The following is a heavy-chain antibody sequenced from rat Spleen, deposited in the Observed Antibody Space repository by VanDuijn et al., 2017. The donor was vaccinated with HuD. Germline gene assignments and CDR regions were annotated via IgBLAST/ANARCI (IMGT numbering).Heavy chain of an antibody. J-gene: IGHJ2*01. D-gene: IGHD1-6*01. V-gene: IGHV5-31*01. CDR2: ITSSGGSI. CDR3: TRDRILRSTGFDY. Sequence: EVQLVESGGGLVQPGRSLKLSCVASGFTFNNYWMNWIRQAPGKGLEWIASITSSGGSIYYPDSVKGRFTLSRDNAKSSLYLQMDSLRSEDTATYYCTRDRILRSTGFDYWGQGVMVTVSS. CDR1: GFTFNNYW.